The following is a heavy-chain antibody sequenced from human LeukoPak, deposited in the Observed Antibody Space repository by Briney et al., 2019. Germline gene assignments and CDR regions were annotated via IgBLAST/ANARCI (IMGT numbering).Heavy chain of an antibody. CDR3: TAIYYYDSTAKTLDY. J-gene: IGHJ4*02. Sequence: GGSLRLSCAASGFTFSNAWMSWVRQAPGKGLEWVGRIKSKTDGGTTDYAAPVKGRFTISRDDSKNTQYLQMNSLKTEDTAVYYCTAIYYYDSTAKTLDYWGQGTLVTVSS. V-gene: IGHV3-15*01. D-gene: IGHD3-22*01. CDR2: IKSKTDGGTT. CDR1: GFTFSNAW.